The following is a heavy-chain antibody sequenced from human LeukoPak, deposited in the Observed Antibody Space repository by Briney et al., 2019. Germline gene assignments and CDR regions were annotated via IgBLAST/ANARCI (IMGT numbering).Heavy chain of an antibody. CDR2: VNHSGTA. CDR3: ASLNPFSGRRNAFDI. CDR1: GGSFSGYY. J-gene: IGHJ3*02. Sequence: SETLSLTCAVHGGSFSGYYWSWIRQPPGQGLEWIGEVNHSGTAWYNPSLESRVTISVDTSKSQSSLNVYFVTAADTAVYYCASLNPFSGRRNAFDIWGQGAMVTVSS. V-gene: IGHV4-34*01. D-gene: IGHD1-26*01.